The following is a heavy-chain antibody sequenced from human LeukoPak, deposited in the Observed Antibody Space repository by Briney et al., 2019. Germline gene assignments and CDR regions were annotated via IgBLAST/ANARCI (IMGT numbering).Heavy chain of an antibody. Sequence: SVRVSCKASGGTFSSYAISWVRQAPGQGLEWMGGIIPIFGTANYAQKFQGRVTITTDESTSTAYMELSSLRSEDTAVYYCARDLNWGSPYWYFDLWGRGTLVTVSS. CDR1: GGTFSSYA. J-gene: IGHJ2*01. CDR2: IIPIFGTA. V-gene: IGHV1-69*05. D-gene: IGHD7-27*01. CDR3: ARDLNWGSPYWYFDL.